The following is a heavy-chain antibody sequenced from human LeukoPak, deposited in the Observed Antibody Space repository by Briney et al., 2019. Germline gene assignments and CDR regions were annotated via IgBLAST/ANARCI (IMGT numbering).Heavy chain of an antibody. V-gene: IGHV4-30-4*08. Sequence: SQTLSLTCTVSGGSISSGDYYWSWIRQPPGKGLEWIGYIYYSGSTYYNPSLKSRVTISVDTSKNQFSLKLSSVTAADTAVYYCARDSIRGIMRGSSNYWGQGTLVIVSS. CDR3: ARDSIRGIMRGSSNY. CDR1: GGSISSGDYY. CDR2: IYYSGST. J-gene: IGHJ4*02. D-gene: IGHD6-6*01.